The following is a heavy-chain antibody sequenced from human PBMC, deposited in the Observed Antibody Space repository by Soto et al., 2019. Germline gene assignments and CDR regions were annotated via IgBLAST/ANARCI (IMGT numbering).Heavy chain of an antibody. D-gene: IGHD5-12*01. CDR3: SGDPSGYDEGDWYHGVDV. V-gene: IGHV3-53*01. CDR2: IYINGST. J-gene: IGHJ6*02. Sequence: HGGSLRLSCAASGLSVSSNYMRLVRPAPGEGLEWVAIIYINGSTDYADSVQGRFSVSRDIYKNTLFLQMNNLRAEDTAVYFCSGDPSGYDEGDWYHGVDVWGQGTTVTVSS. CDR1: GLSVSSNY.